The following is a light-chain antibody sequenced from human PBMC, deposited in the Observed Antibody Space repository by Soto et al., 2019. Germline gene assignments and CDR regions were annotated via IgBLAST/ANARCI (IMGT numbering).Light chain of an antibody. CDR2: DVS. CDR3: SSYTSSSTSYV. CDR1: SSDVGGYNY. V-gene: IGLV2-14*01. J-gene: IGLJ1*01. Sequence: QPVLTQRAAGSGSPGQSMTISCTKTSSDVGGYNYVSWYQQHPGKAPKLMIYDVSNRPSGVSNRFSGSKSGNTASLTISGLQAEDEADYYCSSYTSSSTSYVFGTGTKVT.